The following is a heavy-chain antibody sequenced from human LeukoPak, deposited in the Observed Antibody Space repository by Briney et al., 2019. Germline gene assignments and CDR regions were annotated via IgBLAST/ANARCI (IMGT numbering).Heavy chain of an antibody. J-gene: IGHJ4*02. CDR2: ISFDGSNK. CDR3: AKDQRWESPHYLDS. D-gene: IGHD1-26*01. Sequence: PRGSLRLSCAASGFTFSSYTIHWVRQPPGKGLEWVAVISFDGSNKYYADSVKGRFTISRDNSKNTLYVQMNSLRDEDTAVYYCAKDQRWESPHYLDSWGQGTLVTVSS. CDR1: GFTFSSYT. V-gene: IGHV3-30-3*01.